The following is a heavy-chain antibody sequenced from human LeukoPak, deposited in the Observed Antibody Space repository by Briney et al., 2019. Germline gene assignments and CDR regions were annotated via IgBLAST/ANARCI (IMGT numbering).Heavy chain of an antibody. CDR2: IYYSGRP. CDR1: GGSISSYY. CDR3: ARQDYGFGDPPLYYGMDV. J-gene: IGHJ6*02. D-gene: IGHD3-10*01. V-gene: IGHV4-59*08. Sequence: SETLSLTCTVSGGSISSYYWSWIRQPPGKGLEWMGYIYYSGRPNYTPSLKSRVTISVDTSKNQFSLKLSSVTAADMAVYYCARQDYGFGDPPLYYGMDVWGQGTTVTVSS.